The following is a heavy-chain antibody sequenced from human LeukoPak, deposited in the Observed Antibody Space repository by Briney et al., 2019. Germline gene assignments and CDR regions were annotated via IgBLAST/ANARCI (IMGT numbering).Heavy chain of an antibody. CDR1: GYSISSGYY. J-gene: IGHJ6*03. D-gene: IGHD3-3*01. V-gene: IGHV4-38-2*01. CDR2: IYHSGST. Sequence: PSETLSLTCAVSGYSISSGYYWGWIRQPPGKGLEWIGSIYHSGSTYYNPSLKSRVTISVDTSKNQFSLKLSSVTAADTAVYYCARAGYDFWSGYRYYYYYMDVWGKGTTVTVSS. CDR3: ARAGYDFWSGYRYYYYYMDV.